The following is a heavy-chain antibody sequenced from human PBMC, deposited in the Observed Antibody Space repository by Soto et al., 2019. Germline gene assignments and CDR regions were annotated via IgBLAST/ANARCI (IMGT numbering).Heavy chain of an antibody. V-gene: IGHV3-23*01. CDR3: TQDGGSRDWLTVN. Sequence: EVQLLESGGDLVQPGGSLRLSCAASGFTFTSYAMSWVRQAPGKGLEWVSAITGGGDNTYYADSVKGRFTISRDNSKNTLYLPMDCLRAEDRAFYYCTQDGGSRDWLTVNWGQGTLVTVSS. D-gene: IGHD3-9*01. CDR1: GFTFTSYA. J-gene: IGHJ4*02. CDR2: ITGGGDNT.